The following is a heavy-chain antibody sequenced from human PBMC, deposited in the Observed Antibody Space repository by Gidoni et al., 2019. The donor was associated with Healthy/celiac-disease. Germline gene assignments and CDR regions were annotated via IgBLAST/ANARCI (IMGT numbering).Heavy chain of an antibody. CDR1: GDSVPSNSAA. V-gene: IGHV6-1*01. CDR2: TYYRSKWYN. J-gene: IGHJ6*03. Sequence: QVQLQQSGPGLVKPPQTLSLTCAISGDSVPSNSAAWNWIRQSPSRGLEWLGRTYYRSKWYNDYAVSVKSRITINPDTSKNQFSLQLNSVTPEDTAVYYCARSYVDTAMAGPHYYYYMDVWGKGTTVTVSS. CDR3: ARSYVDTAMAGPHYYYYMDV. D-gene: IGHD5-18*01.